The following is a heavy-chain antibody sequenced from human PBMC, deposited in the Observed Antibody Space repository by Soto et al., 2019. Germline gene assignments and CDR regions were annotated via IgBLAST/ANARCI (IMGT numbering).Heavy chain of an antibody. D-gene: IGHD2-2*01. Sequence: QITLKESGPTLVKPTQTLTLTCTFSGFSLSADGVGVGWIRQPPGKALEWLALIYWDDDQRYSPPLKTRLTITKDTSKNQVVPTMTNMDPVDTATYYCAHAYGGTSWPNDAFDVWGQGTVVTVSS. J-gene: IGHJ3*01. CDR1: GFSLSADGVG. CDR3: AHAYGGTSWPNDAFDV. V-gene: IGHV2-5*02. CDR2: IYWDDDQ.